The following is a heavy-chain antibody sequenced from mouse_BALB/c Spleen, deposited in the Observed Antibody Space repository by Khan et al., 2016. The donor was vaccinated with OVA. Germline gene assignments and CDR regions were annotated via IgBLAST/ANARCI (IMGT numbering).Heavy chain of an antibody. V-gene: IGHV3-2*02. CDR1: GYSITSDYA. CDR2: ISYSGSI. Sequence: EVQLQESGPGLVKPSQSLSLTCTVTGYSITSDYAWNWIRQFPGNKLEWMGYISYSGSISYPPSLKSRISITRDTSKNQFFLQLNSVTTADTATYYGTSGRAYWGQGTLVTVSA. J-gene: IGHJ3*01. CDR3: TSGRAY.